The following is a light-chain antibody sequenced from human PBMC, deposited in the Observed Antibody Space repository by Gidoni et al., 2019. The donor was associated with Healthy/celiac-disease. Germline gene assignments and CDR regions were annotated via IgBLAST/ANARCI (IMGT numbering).Light chain of an antibody. J-gene: IGKJ1*01. CDR3: QQYYSYPQR. CDR2: AAS. V-gene: IGKV1-8*01. Sequence: AIRMSQSPSSFSASTGDRVTIPCRASQGISSYLAWYQQKPGKAPKLLIYAASTLQSGVPSRFSGSGSGTDFTLTISCLQSEDFATYYCQQYYSYPQRFXQXTKVXIK. CDR1: QGISSY.